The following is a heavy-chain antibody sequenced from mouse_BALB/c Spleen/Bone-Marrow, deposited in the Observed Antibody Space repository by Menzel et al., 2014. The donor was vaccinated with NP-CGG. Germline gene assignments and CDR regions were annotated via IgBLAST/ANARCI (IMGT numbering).Heavy chain of an antibody. D-gene: IGHD2-10*01. CDR1: DYTFTSYR. Sequence: AQLKESGTVLARPGASVKMSCKASDYTFTSYRMHWLKQRPGQGLEWIGAIYPGNSDTSYNQKFKGKAELTAVTSTSTAYMDLSSLTNEDSAVYYCTLAYFGQGDWFFDVWGAGTTVTVSS. CDR2: IYPGNSDT. CDR3: TLAYFGQGDWFFDV. V-gene: IGHV1-5*01. J-gene: IGHJ1*01.